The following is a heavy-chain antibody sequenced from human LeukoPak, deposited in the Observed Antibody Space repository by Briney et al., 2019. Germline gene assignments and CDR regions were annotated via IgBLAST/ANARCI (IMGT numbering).Heavy chain of an antibody. CDR2: INHSGST. V-gene: IGHV4-30-4*08. J-gene: IGHJ4*02. Sequence: SQTLSLTCTVSGGSISSGDYYWSWIRQPPGKGLEWIGEINHSGSTKYNPSLKSRVTISVDTSKNQFSLKLSSVTAADTAVYYCARRLPYSGSYYTDWGQGTLVTVSS. CDR1: GGSISSGDYY. D-gene: IGHD1-26*01. CDR3: ARRLPYSGSYYTD.